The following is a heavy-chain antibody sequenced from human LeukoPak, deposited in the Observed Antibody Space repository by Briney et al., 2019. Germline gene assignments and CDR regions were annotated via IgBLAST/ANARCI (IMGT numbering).Heavy chain of an antibody. D-gene: IGHD3-22*01. V-gene: IGHV3-7*04. CDR1: GFTFSRYW. CDR2: IKEDGSEK. CDR3: ARGEYYYDGGY. J-gene: IGHJ4*02. Sequence: GGSLKLSCAASGFTFSRYWMSWVRQAPGKGLEWVANIKEDGSEKYYVDSVKGRFTISRDNAKNSLFLQMNSLRAEETAVYYCARGEYYYDGGYWGQGTLVTVSS.